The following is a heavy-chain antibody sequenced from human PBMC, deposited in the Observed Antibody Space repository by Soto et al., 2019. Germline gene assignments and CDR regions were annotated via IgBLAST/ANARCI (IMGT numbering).Heavy chain of an antibody. Sequence: PGGSLRLSCAASGFTFSSYAMSWVRQAPGKGLEWVSAISGSGGSTYYADSVKGRFTISRDNSKNTLYLQMNSLRAEDTAVYYCARGSYDSNAGDYYYGMDVWGQGTTVTVSS. J-gene: IGHJ6*02. CDR3: ARGSYDSNAGDYYYGMDV. V-gene: IGHV3-23*01. CDR2: ISGSGGST. CDR1: GFTFSSYA. D-gene: IGHD3-22*01.